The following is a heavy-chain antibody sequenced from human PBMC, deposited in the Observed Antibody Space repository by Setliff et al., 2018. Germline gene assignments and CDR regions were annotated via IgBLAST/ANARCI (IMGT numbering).Heavy chain of an antibody. CDR2: IRYDGSNK. CDR3: VRNEA. J-gene: IGHJ3*01. CDR1: GFTFSSYG. Sequence: GGSLRLSCAASGFTFSSYGMHWVRQAPGKGLEWVAFIRYDGSNKYYVDSVKGRFTISRDNAKNSLYLQMNSLRVEDTAVYYCVRNEAWGQGTMVTVSS. V-gene: IGHV3-30*02.